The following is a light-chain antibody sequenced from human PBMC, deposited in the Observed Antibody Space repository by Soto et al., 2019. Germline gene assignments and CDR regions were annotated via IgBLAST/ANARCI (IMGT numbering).Light chain of an antibody. V-gene: IGLV2-23*01. CDR3: CSYAGSSTYVL. Sequence: QSVLTQPASVSGSPGQSITISCTGTSSDVGNYNLVSWYQQHPGKAPKLMIYEGSKRPSGVSNRFSGSKSGNTASLTISGLQAEDEADYYCCSYAGSSTYVLLGGGTKLTVL. J-gene: IGLJ2*01. CDR2: EGS. CDR1: SSDVGNYNL.